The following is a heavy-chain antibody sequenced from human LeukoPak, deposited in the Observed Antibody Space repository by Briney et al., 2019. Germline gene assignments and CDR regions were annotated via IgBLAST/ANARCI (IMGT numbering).Heavy chain of an antibody. CDR2: ISYDGSNK. J-gene: IGHJ6*03. Sequence: PGGSLRLSCAASGFTFSSYAMHWVRQAPGKGLEWVAVISYDGSNKYYADSVKGRFTISRDNSKNTLYLQMNSLRAEDTAVYYCAKILEPYYMDVWGKGTTVTVSS. V-gene: IGHV3-30-3*02. D-gene: IGHD3-3*01. CDR1: GFTFSSYA. CDR3: AKILEPYYMDV.